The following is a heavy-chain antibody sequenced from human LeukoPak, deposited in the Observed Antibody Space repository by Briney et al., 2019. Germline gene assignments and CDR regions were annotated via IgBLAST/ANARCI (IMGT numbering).Heavy chain of an antibody. CDR2: ISSSAIRI. CDR1: GFTFSSYE. Sequence: PGGSLRLSCAASGFTFSSYEMNWVRQAPGKGLEWVSYISSSAIRIYYVDSVRGRFTISRDNAKNSLYLQMNSLGAEDTAVYYCARDRGQYPSYGMDVWGQGTTVTVSS. V-gene: IGHV3-48*03. CDR3: ARDRGQYPSYGMDV. J-gene: IGHJ6*02. D-gene: IGHD3-10*01.